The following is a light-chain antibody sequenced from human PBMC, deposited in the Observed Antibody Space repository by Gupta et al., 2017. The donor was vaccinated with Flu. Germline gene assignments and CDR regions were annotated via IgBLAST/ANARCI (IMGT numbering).Light chain of an antibody. Sequence: TSRDVGSYSTVSWYQQHPGKAPKLLIYEVHKRPSGVSNRFSGSKSGNTASLTISDLQPEDEAEYHCCSYAGRSTFVFGTGTKVTAL. CDR2: EVH. J-gene: IGLJ1*01. CDR1: SRDVGSYST. CDR3: CSYAGRSTFV. V-gene: IGLV2-23*02.